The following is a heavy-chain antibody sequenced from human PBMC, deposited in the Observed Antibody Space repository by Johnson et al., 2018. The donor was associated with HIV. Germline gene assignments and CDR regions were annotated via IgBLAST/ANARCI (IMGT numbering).Heavy chain of an antibody. V-gene: IGHV3-66*02. Sequence: VQLVESGGGVVQPGGSLRLSCAASGFTVSSNHMRWVRQAPGKGLEWVSVIYSGGSTYYADSVKGRFTISRDNSKNTLYLQMNSLRAEDTAVYYCARGGGYSIAAPSDAFDIWGQGTMVTVSS. CDR3: ARGGGYSIAAPSDAFDI. J-gene: IGHJ3*02. CDR1: GFTVSSNH. D-gene: IGHD6-6*01. CDR2: IYSGGST.